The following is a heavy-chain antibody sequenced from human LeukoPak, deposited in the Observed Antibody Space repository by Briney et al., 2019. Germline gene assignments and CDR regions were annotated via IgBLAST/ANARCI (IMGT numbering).Heavy chain of an antibody. CDR1: GFTFTTSA. CDR2: IVVGSGNT. CDR3: AAGPKANAWYWDDAFDI. V-gene: IGHV1-58*01. Sequence: ASVKVSCKASGFTFTTSAVQWVRQARGQRLEWIGRIVVGSGNTDHAQKFQGRLTITRDISTSTAYMELSSLTSDDTAVYYCAAGPKANAWYWDDAFDIWGQGTMVTVSS. D-gene: IGHD2-8*02. J-gene: IGHJ3*02.